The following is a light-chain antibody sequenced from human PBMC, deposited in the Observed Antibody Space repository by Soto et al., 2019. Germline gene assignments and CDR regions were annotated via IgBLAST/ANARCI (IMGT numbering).Light chain of an antibody. J-gene: IGKJ2*01. CDR1: QSVSIK. Sequence: ETVLTQSPVTLSASPGDRATVSCRASQSVSIKVAWYQQKPGQAPRLLIYDTSTRAHGLPVRFSGSGSGTEFTLSISSLQSEDFATYYCQQYYDWPRTFGQGTKLEIK. CDR3: QQYYDWPRT. V-gene: IGKV3-15*01. CDR2: DTS.